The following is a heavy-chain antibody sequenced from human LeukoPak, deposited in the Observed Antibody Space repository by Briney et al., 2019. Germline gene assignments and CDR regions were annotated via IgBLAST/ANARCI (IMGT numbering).Heavy chain of an antibody. CDR2: ISGGGGNT. Sequence: GGSLRLSCAASGLTFSSYAMSWVRQAPGKGLEWVSAISGGGGNTHYADSVKGRFTISRDNSKSTMYLQMNSLRAEDTAVYYCAKVTYSSSWSRPFDYWGQGTLVTVSS. J-gene: IGHJ4*02. V-gene: IGHV3-23*01. D-gene: IGHD6-13*01. CDR1: GLTFSSYA. CDR3: AKVTYSSSWSRPFDY.